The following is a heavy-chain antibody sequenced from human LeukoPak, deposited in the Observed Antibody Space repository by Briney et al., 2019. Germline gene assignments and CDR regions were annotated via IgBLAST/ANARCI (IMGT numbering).Heavy chain of an antibody. V-gene: IGHV3-30*02. J-gene: IGHJ4*02. Sequence: GGSLRLSCAASGFTFSSYGMHWVRQAPGKGLEWVAFIRYDGSNKYYADSVKGRFTISRDNSKNTLYLQMNSLRAEDTAVYYCAKDGNYDILTGYLDYWGQGTLVTVSS. D-gene: IGHD3-9*01. CDR3: AKDGNYDILTGYLDY. CDR1: GFTFSSYG. CDR2: IRYDGSNK.